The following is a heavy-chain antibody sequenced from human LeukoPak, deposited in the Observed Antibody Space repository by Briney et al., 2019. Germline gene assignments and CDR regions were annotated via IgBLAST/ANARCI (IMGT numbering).Heavy chain of an antibody. CDR1: GFTFDDYA. CDR3: ARGGLFAYYFDY. J-gene: IGHJ4*02. CDR2: ISWNSGSI. Sequence: GRSLRLSCAASGFTFDDYAMHWVRQAPGKGLEWVSGISWNSGSIGYADSVKGRFTISRDNAKNTVYLEINSLRAEDTAVYYCARGGLFAYYFDYRGQGTLVTVSS. V-gene: IGHV3-9*01. D-gene: IGHD3-10*02.